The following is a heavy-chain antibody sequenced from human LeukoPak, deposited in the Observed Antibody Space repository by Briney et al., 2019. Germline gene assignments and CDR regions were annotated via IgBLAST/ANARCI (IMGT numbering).Heavy chain of an antibody. CDR2: IIPVLNIT. CDR3: ARDQGLTAPPPYGLDV. D-gene: IGHD5-18*01. V-gene: IGHV1-69*04. CDR1: GGTFSSSA. Sequence: SVKVSCKTSGGTFSSSAITWVRQAPGQGLEWMGRIIPVLNITTYAQEFQGSVTITADTSTSTVYMELSSLRSEETAVYYCARDQGLTAPPPYGLDVWGQGTTVIVSS. J-gene: IGHJ6*02.